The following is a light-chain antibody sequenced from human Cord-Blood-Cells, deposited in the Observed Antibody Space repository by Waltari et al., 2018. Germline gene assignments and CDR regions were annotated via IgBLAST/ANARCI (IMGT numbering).Light chain of an antibody. Sequence: DIQMTQSPSSLSASVGDRVTITCRASQSISSNLNWYQQKPGKAPKLLIYAASSLQSGVPSRFSGSESGTDFTLTISSLQPEDFATYYGQQSYSTPSFTFGPGTKVDIK. J-gene: IGKJ3*01. CDR2: AAS. V-gene: IGKV1-39*01. CDR1: QSISSN. CDR3: QQSYSTPSFT.